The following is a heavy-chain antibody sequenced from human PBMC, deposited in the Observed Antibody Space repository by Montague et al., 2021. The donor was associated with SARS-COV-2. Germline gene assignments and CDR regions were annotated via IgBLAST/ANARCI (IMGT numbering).Heavy chain of an antibody. CDR3: ARQITMVREPFDS. V-gene: IGHV4-59*08. D-gene: IGHD3-10*01. Sequence: SETLSLTSTVAGDSVSRSYWNWIWQSPGKGLEWIGNIYYYGSVNYNSSLKIRLPISLDTSKSKLSLTLTPVTAADTATYYCARQITMVREPFDSWGQGTLVPVSS. CDR2: IYYYGSV. J-gene: IGHJ4*02. CDR1: GDSVSRSY.